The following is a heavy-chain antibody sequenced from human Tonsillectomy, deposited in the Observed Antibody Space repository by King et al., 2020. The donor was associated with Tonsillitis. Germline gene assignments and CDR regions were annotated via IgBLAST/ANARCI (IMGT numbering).Heavy chain of an antibody. CDR2: ISGSGGST. V-gene: IGHV3-23*04. CDR3: AKDPRYWYFDL. J-gene: IGHJ2*01. Sequence: VQLVESGGGLVQPGGSLRLSCAASGFTFSTYAMSWVRQAPGKGLEWVSAISGSGGSTYYEESVKGRFTISRDNSKNTLYLQMNSLRAEDTAIYYCAKDPRYWYFDLWGRGTLVTVSS. CDR1: GFTFSTYA.